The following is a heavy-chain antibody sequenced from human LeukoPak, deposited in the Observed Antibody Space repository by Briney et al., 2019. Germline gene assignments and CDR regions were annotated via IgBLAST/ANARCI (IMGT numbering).Heavy chain of an antibody. CDR1: GFTFRRYR. J-gene: IGHJ6*03. Sequence: GGSLRLSCAASGFTFRRYRMTWARQAPGKGLEWVSAISGSGDSTYYADSVKGRFTISRDSSKNTLYLQMNSLRAEDTAVYYCAKLEPNYYYYYMDVWGKGTTVTISS. D-gene: IGHD1-1*01. CDR2: ISGSGDST. CDR3: AKLEPNYYYYYMDV. V-gene: IGHV3-23*01.